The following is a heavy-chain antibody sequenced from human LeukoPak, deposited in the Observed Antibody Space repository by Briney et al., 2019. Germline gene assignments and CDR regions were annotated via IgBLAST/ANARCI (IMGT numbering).Heavy chain of an antibody. D-gene: IGHD3-22*01. CDR2: IYYSGST. J-gene: IGHJ3*01. Sequence: PSETLSLTCNVSGGSVSRSSYYWGWIRQPPGKGLEWIGSIYYSGSTYYNPSLKSRVTISVDTSKNQFSLKLSSVTAADTAVYYCARGAHRITMIVVVIKPSGARAFDVWGQGTMVTVSS. V-gene: IGHV4-39*07. CDR1: GGSVSRSSYY. CDR3: ARGAHRITMIVVVIKPSGARAFDV.